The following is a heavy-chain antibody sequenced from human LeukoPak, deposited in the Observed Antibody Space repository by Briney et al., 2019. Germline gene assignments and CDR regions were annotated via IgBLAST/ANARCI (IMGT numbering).Heavy chain of an antibody. Sequence: GRSLRLSCAASGFTFDDYAMHWVRQAPGKGLEWVSGISWNSGSIGYADSVKGRFTISRDNTKNSLYLQMNSLRAEDTALYYCAKSYYGSGSYYNAGFDYWGQGTLVTVSS. D-gene: IGHD3-10*01. CDR1: GFTFDDYA. J-gene: IGHJ4*02. V-gene: IGHV3-9*01. CDR2: ISWNSGSI. CDR3: AKSYYGSGSYYNAGFDY.